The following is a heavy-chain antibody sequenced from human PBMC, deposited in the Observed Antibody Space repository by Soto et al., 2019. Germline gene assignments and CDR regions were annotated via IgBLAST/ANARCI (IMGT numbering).Heavy chain of an antibody. CDR2: IYHSGST. J-gene: IGHJ6*03. CDR3: ARQIGPGSYYYYYYYMDV. CDR1: GGSISSFY. Sequence: PSETLSLTCTVSGGSISSFYWSWIRQPPGKGLEWIGYIYHSGSTNYNPSLKSRVTISVDMSKNQFSLKLSSVTAADTAVYYCARQIGPGSYYYYYYYMDVCGEGTTVTVSS. D-gene: IGHD3-10*01. V-gene: IGHV4-59*08.